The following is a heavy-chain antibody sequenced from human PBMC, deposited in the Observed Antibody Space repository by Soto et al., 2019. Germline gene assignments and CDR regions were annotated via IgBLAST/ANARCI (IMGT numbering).Heavy chain of an antibody. CDR3: ATGGYSYGWGY. CDR1: GFTFSSYW. V-gene: IGHV3-74*01. D-gene: IGHD5-18*01. Sequence: EVQLVESGGGLVQPGGSLRVSCVGSGFTFSSYWMHWVRQVPGKGPVWVSRVNPAGSASSYADFVKGRFTVSRDNAKNTLYLEMNSLSAVDTAVYYCATGGYSYGWGYWGPGTLVTVSS. CDR2: VNPAGSAS. J-gene: IGHJ4*02.